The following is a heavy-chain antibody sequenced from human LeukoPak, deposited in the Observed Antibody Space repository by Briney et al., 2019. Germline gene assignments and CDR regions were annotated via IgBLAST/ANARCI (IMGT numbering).Heavy chain of an antibody. Sequence: PSETLSLTCAVYGGSFSGYYWSWIRQPPGKGLEWIGEINHSGSTNYNPSLKSRVTISVDTSKNQFSLKLSSVTAADTAVYYCAWGRTSIAVAGTGIYYYYGMDVWGQGTTVTVSS. CDR2: INHSGST. D-gene: IGHD6-19*01. CDR1: GGSFSGYY. V-gene: IGHV4-34*01. J-gene: IGHJ6*02. CDR3: AWGRTSIAVAGTGIYYYYGMDV.